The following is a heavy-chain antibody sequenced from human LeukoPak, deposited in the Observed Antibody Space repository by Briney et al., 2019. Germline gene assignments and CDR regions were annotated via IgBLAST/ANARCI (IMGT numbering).Heavy chain of an antibody. D-gene: IGHD1-26*01. CDR3: ARDASGSTIGLIDF. Sequence: GGSLRLSCAASEFTLRSYNMHWVRQAPGKGLEWVSYISTSSTYIYYADSVKGRFTISRDNAKNSLYLHMDSLRAEDTAVYYCARDASGSTIGLIDFWGQGTLVTVSS. J-gene: IGHJ4*02. V-gene: IGHV3-21*01. CDR2: ISTSSTYI. CDR1: EFTLRSYN.